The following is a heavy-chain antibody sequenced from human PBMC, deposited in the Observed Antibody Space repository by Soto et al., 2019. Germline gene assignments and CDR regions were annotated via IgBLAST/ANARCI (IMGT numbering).Heavy chain of an antibody. CDR3: ARGDWFHP. CDR2: IYYTGTT. Sequence: QVQLQESGPGLVKPSQTLSLACTVSGGSISAGDYYWNWIHQPPGKGLEWIGYIYYTGTTKYNPSLKRRVTLSVDTSKNRFSLNLTSVTAADTAVYYCARGDWFHPWGPGTLVTVSS. CDR1: GGSISAGDYY. J-gene: IGHJ5*02. V-gene: IGHV4-30-4*01.